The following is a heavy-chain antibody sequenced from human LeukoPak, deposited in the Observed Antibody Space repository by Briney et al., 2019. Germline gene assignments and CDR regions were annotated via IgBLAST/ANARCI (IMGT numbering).Heavy chain of an antibody. Sequence: SETLSLTCTVSGGSISSSSYYWGWIRQPPGKGLEWIGSIYYSGSTYYNPSLKSRVTISVDTSKNQFSLKLSSVTAADTAVYYCARDPAGTAKYDYWGQGTLVTVSS. J-gene: IGHJ4*02. CDR3: ARDPAGTAKYDY. CDR2: IYYSGST. CDR1: GGSISSSSYY. D-gene: IGHD6-13*01. V-gene: IGHV4-39*02.